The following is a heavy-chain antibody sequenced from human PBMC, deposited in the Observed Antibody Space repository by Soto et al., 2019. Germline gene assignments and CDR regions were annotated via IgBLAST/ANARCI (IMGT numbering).Heavy chain of an antibody. CDR1: GYSFTSYW. J-gene: IGHJ5*02. D-gene: IGHD3-22*01. CDR2: IYTGDSDT. CDR3: AGRVGDRGFYYDSSGYYWFDH. Sequence: GESLKISCKGSGYSFTSYWIGWVRQMPGKGLEWMGIIYTGDSDTRYSPSFQGQVTISAEKSISTAYLQWSSLKASDTAMYYCAGRVGDRGFYYDSSGYYWFDHWGQGTLVTVSS. V-gene: IGHV5-51*01.